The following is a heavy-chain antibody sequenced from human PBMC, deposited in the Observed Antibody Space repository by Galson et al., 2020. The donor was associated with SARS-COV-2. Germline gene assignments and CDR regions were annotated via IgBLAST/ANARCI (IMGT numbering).Heavy chain of an antibody. J-gene: IGHJ3*01. CDR1: GGSISGGIYY. D-gene: IGHD2-21*02. V-gene: IGHV4-31*03. CDR2: IYYRGST. Sequence: SETLSLTCTVSGGSISGGIYYWSWIRQHPGKGLEWLRNIYYRGSTYYSPSLKSRLTISIDASKNQFSLKLSSVTAADTAVYYCASGTAYCGGDCSLGDAFDFWGQGTMVTVSS. CDR3: ASGTAYCGGDCSLGDAFDF.